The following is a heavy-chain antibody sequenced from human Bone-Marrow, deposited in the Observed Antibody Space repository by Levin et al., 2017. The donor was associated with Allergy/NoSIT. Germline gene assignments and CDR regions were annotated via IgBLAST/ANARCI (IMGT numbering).Heavy chain of an antibody. Sequence: GSLRLSCAVSGSSISSGYYWGWIRQPPGKGLEWIGSIYHSGSTYYNPSLKSRVTISVDTSKNQFSLKLSSVTAADTAVYYCARGGYYYDSSGYFEAFDIWGQGTMVTVSS. D-gene: IGHD3-22*01. CDR2: IYHSGST. CDR1: GSSISSGYY. J-gene: IGHJ3*02. V-gene: IGHV4-38-2*01. CDR3: ARGGYYYDSSGYFEAFDI.